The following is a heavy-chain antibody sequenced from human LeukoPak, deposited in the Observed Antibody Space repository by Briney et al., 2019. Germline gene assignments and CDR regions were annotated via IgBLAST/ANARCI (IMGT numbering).Heavy chain of an antibody. CDR2: IYYSGST. V-gene: IGHV4-39*07. Sequence: SETLSLTCTVSGGSISSSSYYWGWIRQPPGKGLEWIGSIYYSGSTYYNPSLKSRVTISVDTSKNQFSLKLSSVTAADTAVYYCARDHLSSQSSFDYWGQGTLVTVSS. D-gene: IGHD6-13*01. J-gene: IGHJ4*02. CDR1: GGSISSSSYY. CDR3: ARDHLSSQSSFDY.